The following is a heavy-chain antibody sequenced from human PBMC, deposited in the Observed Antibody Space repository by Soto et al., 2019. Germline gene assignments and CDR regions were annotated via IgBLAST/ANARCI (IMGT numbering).Heavy chain of an antibody. CDR2: INPSGGST. D-gene: IGHD1-26*01. Sequence: QVQLVQSGAEVKKPGASVKVSCKASGYTFTSYYMHWVRQAPGQGLEWMGIINPSGGSTSYAQKFQGRVTMTRDTSTSTVYMELSSLRSEDTAVYYCARPGTQYSGSSSFDYWGQGTLVTVSS. CDR3: ARPGTQYSGSSSFDY. J-gene: IGHJ4*02. V-gene: IGHV1-46*01. CDR1: GYTFTSYY.